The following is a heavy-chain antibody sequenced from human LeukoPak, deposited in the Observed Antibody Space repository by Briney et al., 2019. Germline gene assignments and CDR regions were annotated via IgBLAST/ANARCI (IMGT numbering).Heavy chain of an antibody. CDR1: GFTFDDYA. D-gene: IGHD4-11*01. CDR2: ISWNSGSI. V-gene: IGHV3-9*01. Sequence: GGPLRLSCAASGFTFDDYAMHWVRQAPGKGLEWVSGISWNSGSIGYADSVKGRFTVSRDNAKNSLYLQMNSLRAEDTALYYCAKDYSNYYYYGMDVWGQGTTVTASS. CDR3: AKDYSNYYYYGMDV. J-gene: IGHJ6*02.